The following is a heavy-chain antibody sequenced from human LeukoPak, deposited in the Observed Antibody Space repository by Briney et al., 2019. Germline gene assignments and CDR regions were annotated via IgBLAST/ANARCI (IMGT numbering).Heavy chain of an antibody. D-gene: IGHD6-13*01. V-gene: IGHV1-8*01. CDR2: MNPNSGNT. CDR3: ARGFGAAGLRGGYYYYGMDV. J-gene: IGHJ6*02. CDR1: GYTFTSYD. Sequence: ASVKVSCKASGYTFTSYDINWVRQATGQGLEWMGWMNPNSGNTGYAQKFQGRVTMTRNTSISTAYMELSSLRSDDTAVYYCARGFGAAGLRGGYYYYGMDVWGQGTTVTVSS.